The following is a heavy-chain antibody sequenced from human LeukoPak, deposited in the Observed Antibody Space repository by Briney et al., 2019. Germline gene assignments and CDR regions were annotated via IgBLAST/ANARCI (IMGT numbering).Heavy chain of an antibody. CDR2: IPNDGSTK. Sequence: PGGSLRLSCAASGFTFSSYGMHWVRQAPGKGLEWVAVIPNDGSTKKYADSVKGRFTISRDNSKNTLYVQMNSLRADDAAVYYCAKGRSSYPMDYIFDFWGQGTLVTVSS. CDR3: AKGRSSYPMDYIFDF. CDR1: GFTFSSYG. V-gene: IGHV3-30*18. D-gene: IGHD3-16*02. J-gene: IGHJ4*02.